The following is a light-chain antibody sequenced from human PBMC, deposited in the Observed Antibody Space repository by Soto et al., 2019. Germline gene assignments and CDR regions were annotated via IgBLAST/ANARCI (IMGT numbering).Light chain of an antibody. CDR2: EVS. CDR1: SSDIGAYIY. J-gene: IGLJ2*01. V-gene: IGLV2-14*03. Sequence: QSVLTQPASVSGSPGQSITISCTGTSSDIGAYIYVSWYQQHPGKAPKLIISEVSNRPSGVSDRFSGSKSANTASLTISGLQPEDEGDYYCSSHTTKNTWIFGGGTKLTVL. CDR3: SSHTTKNTWI.